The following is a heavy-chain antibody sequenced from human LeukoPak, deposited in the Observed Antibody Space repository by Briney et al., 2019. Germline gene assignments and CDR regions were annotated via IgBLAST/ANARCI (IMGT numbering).Heavy chain of an antibody. CDR1: GFTFSSYA. CDR3: ARVAAAAYYDAFDI. V-gene: IGHV3-30*04. D-gene: IGHD6-13*01. Sequence: PGRSLRLSCAASGFTFSSYAMHWVRQAPGKGLEWVAVISYDGSNRYYADSVKGRFTISRDNSKNTLYLQMNSLRAEDTAMYYCARVAAAAYYDAFDIWGQGTMVTVSS. J-gene: IGHJ3*02. CDR2: ISYDGSNR.